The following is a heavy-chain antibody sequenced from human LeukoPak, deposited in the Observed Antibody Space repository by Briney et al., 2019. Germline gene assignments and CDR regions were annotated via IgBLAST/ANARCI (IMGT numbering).Heavy chain of an antibody. CDR1: GITFSASA. J-gene: IGHJ1*01. CDR2: IRRKANSYAT. Sequence: GGSLRLPCTASGITFSASAMHWGRQGSGKGLGWVGHIRRKANSYATAYAASVKGQFTISRDDSKTTAYLQMNSLKAEDTAVYYCTTYPIEGAPDCVYFEHWGQGTLVTVSS. V-gene: IGHV3-73*01. D-gene: IGHD1-26*01. CDR3: TTYPIEGAPDCVYFEH.